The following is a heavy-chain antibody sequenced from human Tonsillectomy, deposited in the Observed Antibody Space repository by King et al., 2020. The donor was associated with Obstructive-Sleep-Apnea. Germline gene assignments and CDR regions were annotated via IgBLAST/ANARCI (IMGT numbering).Heavy chain of an antibody. CDR3: ARGGTLYYDILTGYYTDAFDI. CDR2: ISSSSSYI. J-gene: IGHJ3*02. V-gene: IGHV3-21*01. D-gene: IGHD3-9*01. Sequence: VQLVESGGGLVKPGGSLRLSCAASGFTFSSYSMNWVRQAPGKGLEWVSSISSSSSYIYYADSVKCRFTISRDNAKNSLYLQMNSLRAEDTAVYYCARGGTLYYDILTGYYTDAFDIWGQGTMVTVSS. CDR1: GFTFSSYS.